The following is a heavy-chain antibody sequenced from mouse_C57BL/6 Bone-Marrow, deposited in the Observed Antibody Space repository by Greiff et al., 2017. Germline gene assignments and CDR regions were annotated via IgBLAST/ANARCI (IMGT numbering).Heavy chain of an antibody. CDR3: ARSTYYGSPAWFAY. CDR1: GYTFTSYG. Sequence: QVQLQQSGAELARPGASVKLSCKASGYTFTSYGISWVKQRTGQGLEWIGEIYPRSGNTYYNEKFKGKATLTADKSSSTAYMELRCLTSEDSAVYFCARSTYYGSPAWFAYWGQGTLVTVSA. CDR2: IYPRSGNT. V-gene: IGHV1-81*01. D-gene: IGHD1-1*01. J-gene: IGHJ3*01.